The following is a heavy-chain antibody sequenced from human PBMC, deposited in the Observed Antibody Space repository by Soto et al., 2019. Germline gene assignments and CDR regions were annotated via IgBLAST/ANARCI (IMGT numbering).Heavy chain of an antibody. J-gene: IGHJ4*02. CDR2: ISSSSAYI. CDR3: ARDLAYCGGDCYSAGFGY. D-gene: IGHD2-21*02. CDR1: GFTFRTFT. V-gene: IGHV3-21*01. Sequence: EVQLVESGGGLVKPGGSLRLSCAASGFTFRTFTMNWVRQAPGKGLEWVSSISSSSAYIYYADSVKGRFTISRDNAKNSLYLQMNSLRAEDTAVYYCARDLAYCGGDCYSAGFGYRGQGTLVTVSS.